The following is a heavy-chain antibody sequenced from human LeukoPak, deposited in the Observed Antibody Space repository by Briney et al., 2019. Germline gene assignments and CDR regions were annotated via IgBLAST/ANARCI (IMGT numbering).Heavy chain of an antibody. CDR3: AKDRGNGGYDPFDY. CDR2: ISGSGGST. Sequence: PGGSLSLSRSASGFTFSSYAMSWVRQAPGKGLEWVSAISGSGGSTYYADSVKGRFTISRDNSKNTLYLQMNSLRAEDTAVYYCAKDRGNGGYDPFDYWGQGTLVTVSS. CDR1: GFTFSSYA. V-gene: IGHV3-23*01. D-gene: IGHD5-12*01. J-gene: IGHJ4*02.